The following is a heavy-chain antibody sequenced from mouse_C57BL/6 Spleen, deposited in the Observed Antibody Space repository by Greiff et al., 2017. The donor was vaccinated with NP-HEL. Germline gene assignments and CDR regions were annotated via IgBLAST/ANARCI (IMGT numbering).Heavy chain of an antibody. D-gene: IGHD2-4*01. V-gene: IGHV1-50*01. Sequence: QVQLKQSGAELVKPGASVKLSCKASGYTFTSYWMQWVKQRPGQGLEWIGEIDPSDSYTNYNQKFKGKATLTVDTSSSTAYMQLSSLTSEDSAVYYCARYYDYDWFAYWGQGTLVTVSA. CDR2: IDPSDSYT. CDR3: ARYYDYDWFAY. CDR1: GYTFTSYW. J-gene: IGHJ3*01.